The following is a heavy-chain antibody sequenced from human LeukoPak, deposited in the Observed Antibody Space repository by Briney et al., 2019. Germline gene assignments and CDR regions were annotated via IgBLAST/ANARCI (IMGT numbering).Heavy chain of an antibody. D-gene: IGHD3-10*01. V-gene: IGHV1-2*02. CDR2: INPNSGGT. J-gene: IGHJ3*01. Sequence: ASVKVSRKASGYTFTGYYMHWVRQAPGQGLEWMGWINPNSGGTNYAQKFQGRVTMTRGTSISTAYMELSRLRSDDTAVYYCARAGRGTRFGEFWGQGTMVTVSS. CDR1: GYTFTGYY. CDR3: ARAGRGTRFGEF.